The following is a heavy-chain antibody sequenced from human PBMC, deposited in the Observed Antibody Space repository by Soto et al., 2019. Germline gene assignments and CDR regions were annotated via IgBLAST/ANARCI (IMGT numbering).Heavy chain of an antibody. J-gene: IGHJ4*02. CDR3: ATLPLGYCSGGSCYPP. CDR1: GGSVSSGSYY. CDR2: IYYSGST. D-gene: IGHD2-15*01. V-gene: IGHV4-31*03. Sequence: SETLSLTCTVSGGSVSSGSYYWSWIRQHPGKGLEWIGYIYYSGSTYYNPSLKSRVTISVDTSKNQFSLKLSSVTAADTAVYYCATLPLGYCSGGSCYPPWGQGTLVTVSS.